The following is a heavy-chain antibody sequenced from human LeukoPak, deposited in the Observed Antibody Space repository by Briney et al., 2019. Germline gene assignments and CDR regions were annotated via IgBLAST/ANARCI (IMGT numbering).Heavy chain of an antibody. V-gene: IGHV4-39*01. CDR1: GGSISSSSYY. CDR3: ARQHRVAAGPNWFDP. J-gene: IGHJ5*02. Sequence: KPSETLSLTCTVSGGSISSSSYYWGWIRQPPGKGLEWIGSIYYSGSTYYNPSLKSRVTISVDTSKNQFSLKLSSVTAADTAVYYCARQHRVAAGPNWFDPWGQGTLVTVSS. CDR2: IYYSGST. D-gene: IGHD2-15*01.